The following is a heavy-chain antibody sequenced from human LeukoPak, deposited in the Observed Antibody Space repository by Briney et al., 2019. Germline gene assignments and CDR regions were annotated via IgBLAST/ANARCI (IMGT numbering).Heavy chain of an antibody. CDR1: GFTFSSYA. Sequence: GGSLRLSCAASGFTFSSYAMSWVRQAPGKGLEWVSAISGRGVSTYYADSVKGRFTVSRDNSKNTLYLQMSSLRADDTAVYFCAKVQDISSWYESSDYWGQGTLVTVSS. CDR3: AKVQDISSWYESSDY. D-gene: IGHD6-13*01. J-gene: IGHJ4*02. V-gene: IGHV3-23*01. CDR2: ISGRGVST.